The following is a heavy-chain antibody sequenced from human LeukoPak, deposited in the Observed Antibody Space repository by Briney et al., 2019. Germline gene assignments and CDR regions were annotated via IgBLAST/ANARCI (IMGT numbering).Heavy chain of an antibody. CDR2: INPSGGST. J-gene: IGHJ4*02. CDR1: GYTFTSYY. D-gene: IGHD3-22*01. Sequence: GASVKVSCKASGYTFTSYYMHWVRQAPGQGLEWMGIINPSGGSTSYAQKFQGRVTMTRDTSTSTVYMELSSLRSGDTAVYYCARDEGDSSGYYGFFDYWGQGTLVTVSS. CDR3: ARDEGDSSGYYGFFDY. V-gene: IGHV1-46*01.